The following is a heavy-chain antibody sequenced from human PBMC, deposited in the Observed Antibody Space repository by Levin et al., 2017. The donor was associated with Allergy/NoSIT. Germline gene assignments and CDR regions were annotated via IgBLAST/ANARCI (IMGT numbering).Heavy chain of an antibody. V-gene: IGHV4-34*01. Sequence: PSETLSLTCAVYGGSFSGYYWSWIRQPPGKGLEWIGEINHSGSTNYNPSLKSRVTISVDTSKNQFSLKLSSVTAADTAVYYCARLYRPVVPAAMPPYYYYMDVWGKGTTVTVSS. CDR3: ARLYRPVVPAAMPPYYYYMDV. CDR1: GGSFSGYY. CDR2: INHSGST. J-gene: IGHJ6*03. D-gene: IGHD2-2*01.